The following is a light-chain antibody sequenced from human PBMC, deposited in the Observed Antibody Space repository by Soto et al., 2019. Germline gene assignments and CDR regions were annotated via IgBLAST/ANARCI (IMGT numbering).Light chain of an antibody. V-gene: IGLV2-18*02. J-gene: IGLJ1*01. CDR1: SSDVGSYNR. CDR2: EVS. CDR3: SSFTSSSTYV. Sequence: QSALTQPPSVSGSPGQSVTISCTGTSSDVGSYNRVSWYQQPPGTAPKLRIYEVSNRPSGVPDRVSGSKSGNTASLTISGLQAEDEADYYCSSFTSSSTYVFGTGTKLTVL.